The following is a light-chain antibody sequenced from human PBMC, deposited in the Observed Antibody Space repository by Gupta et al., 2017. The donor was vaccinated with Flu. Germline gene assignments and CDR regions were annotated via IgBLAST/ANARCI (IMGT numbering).Light chain of an antibody. CDR3: QQDNSYFRT. Sequence: PSTLSEYVGDRVTITCRASQNINTLLAWYQQKPGEAPKLLIYKTSNLAEGVPSRFIGSGSGTEFALTISSLQPHDSATYYCQQDNSYFRTFGQGTKVEI. CDR1: QNINTL. CDR2: KTS. J-gene: IGKJ1*01. V-gene: IGKV1-5*03.